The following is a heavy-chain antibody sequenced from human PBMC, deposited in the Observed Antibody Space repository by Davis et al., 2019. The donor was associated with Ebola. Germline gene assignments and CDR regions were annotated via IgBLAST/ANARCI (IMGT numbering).Heavy chain of an antibody. CDR3: VRGYNYDSSDAFDM. CDR2: ISGSGGST. D-gene: IGHD3-22*01. CDR1: GFTFSSYA. J-gene: IGHJ3*02. V-gene: IGHV3-23*01. Sequence: GESLKISCAASGFTFSSYAMSWVRQAPGKGLEWVSAISGSGGSTYYADSVKGRFTISRDNSKNTLYLQMNSLGDEDTAVYYCVRGYNYDSSDAFDMWGQGTRVSVSS.